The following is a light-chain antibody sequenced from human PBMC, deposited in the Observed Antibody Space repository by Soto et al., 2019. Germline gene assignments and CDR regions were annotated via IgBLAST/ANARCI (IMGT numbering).Light chain of an antibody. CDR1: QGISND. Sequence: DVQMTQSPSSLSASVGDRVSITCRASQGISNDLAWYQQKPGKVPKLLIYAASTLHSGAPSRFNGSGSGTDFTLTINSLQPEDVAIYYCQKLNFAPFTFGPGTKGDI. J-gene: IGKJ3*01. V-gene: IGKV1-27*01. CDR3: QKLNFAPFT. CDR2: AAS.